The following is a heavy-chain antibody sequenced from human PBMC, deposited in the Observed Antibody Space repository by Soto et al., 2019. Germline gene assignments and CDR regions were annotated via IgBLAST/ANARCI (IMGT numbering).Heavy chain of an antibody. J-gene: IGHJ4*02. CDR2: INAGNGNT. V-gene: IGHV1-3*01. CDR3: ARDWLLRGTPPGSDY. D-gene: IGHD3-22*01. Sequence: ASVKVSCKASGYTFTSYAMHWVRQAPGQRLEWMGWINAGNGNTKYSQKFQGRVTITRDTSASTAYMELSSLRSEDTAVYYCARDWLLRGTPPGSDYWGQGTLVTVSS. CDR1: GYTFTSYA.